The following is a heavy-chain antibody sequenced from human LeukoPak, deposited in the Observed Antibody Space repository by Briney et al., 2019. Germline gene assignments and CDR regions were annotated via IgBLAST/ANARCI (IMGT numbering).Heavy chain of an antibody. CDR1: GFTFCDYY. CDR3: ARDIDGNDVDY. CDR2: NRRRSFNT. J-gene: IGHJ4*02. D-gene: IGHD1-1*01. Sequence: GGSLRLSCAASGFTFCDYYLGGIRQAPGKGLEWISDNRRRSFNTYYAGSVRERFTISRENANKSLYLQMNRLRPKDTAVYYCARDIDGNDVDYWGLGTLVTVSS. V-gene: IGHV3-11*01.